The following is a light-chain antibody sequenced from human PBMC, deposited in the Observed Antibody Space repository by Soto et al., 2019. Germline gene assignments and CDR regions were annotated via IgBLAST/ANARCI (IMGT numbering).Light chain of an antibody. J-gene: IGKJ4*01. CDR1: RSVGNN. V-gene: IGKV3-11*01. CDR3: QQHADWPLT. CDR2: AAS. Sequence: EIVLTQSPATLSLSPGERATLSCRASRSVGNNLAWYQKKPGQAPGLLICAASTRATGIPARFSGSGSGTDFTLTSSSLDPEDFAVYYCQQHADWPLTFGGGTKVEIK.